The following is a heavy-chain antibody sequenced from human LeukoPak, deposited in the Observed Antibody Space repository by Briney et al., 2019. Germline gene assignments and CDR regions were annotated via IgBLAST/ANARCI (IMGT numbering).Heavy chain of an antibody. CDR1: GGSFSGYY. CDR3: ARRRGSSWLNYYYYYMDV. V-gene: IGHV4-34*01. D-gene: IGHD6-13*01. J-gene: IGHJ6*03. CDR2: INHSGST. Sequence: SETLSLTCAVYGGSFSGYYWSWIRQPPGKGLEWIGEINHSGSTNYNPSLKSRVTISVDTSKNQFSLKLSSVTAADTAVYHCARRRGSSWLNYYYYYMDVWGKGTTVTISS.